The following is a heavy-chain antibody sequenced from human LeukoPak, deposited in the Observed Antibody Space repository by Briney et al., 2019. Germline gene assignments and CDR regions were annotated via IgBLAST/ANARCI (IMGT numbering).Heavy chain of an antibody. CDR3: ARDHNYGSDY. Sequence: GGSLRLSCAASGFTFRSYWMSWVRQAPGKGLEWVANIKEDGSEKYYVDSVKGRFTISRDSAKNSLYLQMNSLRVEDAAVYYCARDHNYGSDYWGQGTLVTVSS. J-gene: IGHJ4*02. V-gene: IGHV3-7*03. D-gene: IGHD5-18*01. CDR1: GFTFRSYW. CDR2: IKEDGSEK.